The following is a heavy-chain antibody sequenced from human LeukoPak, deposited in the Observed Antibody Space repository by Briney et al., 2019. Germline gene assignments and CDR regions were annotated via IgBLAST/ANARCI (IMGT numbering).Heavy chain of an antibody. CDR1: GYTFTSYY. V-gene: IGHV1-69*02. CDR2: IIPILGIA. D-gene: IGHD1-14*01. Sequence: GASVKVSCKASGYTFTSYYMHWVRQAPGQGLEWMGRIIPILGIANYAQKFQGRVTITADKSTSTAYMELSSLRSEDTAVYYCASFNQRTRNYYFDYWGQGTLVTVSS. J-gene: IGHJ4*02. CDR3: ASFNQRTRNYYFDY.